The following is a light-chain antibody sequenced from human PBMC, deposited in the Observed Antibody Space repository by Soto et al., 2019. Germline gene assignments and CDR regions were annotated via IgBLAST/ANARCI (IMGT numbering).Light chain of an antibody. CDR2: GAS. CDR1: RGINTY. Sequence: DIQMTQSPSSLSTSLGDRVTITCRASRGINTYLNWYQQKPGKAPNLLIYGASSLQSGVPLRFNGSGSGTDFTLTISSLRPEDFATYYCQQSYSLLGFGPGTKV. J-gene: IGKJ3*01. CDR3: QQSYSLLG. V-gene: IGKV1-39*01.